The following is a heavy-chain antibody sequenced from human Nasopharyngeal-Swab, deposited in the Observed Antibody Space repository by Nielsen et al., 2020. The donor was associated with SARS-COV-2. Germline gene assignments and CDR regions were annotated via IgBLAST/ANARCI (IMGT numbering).Heavy chain of an antibody. CDR1: GFTFSSYA. V-gene: IGHV3-30-3*01. J-gene: IGHJ4*02. CDR2: ISYGGSNK. CDR3: ARDKSDSSNY. Sequence: GESLKISCAASGFTFSSYAMHWVRQAPGKGLEWVAVISYGGSNKYYADSVKGRFTISRDNSKNTLYLQMNSLRAEDTAVYYCARDKSDSSNYWGQGTLVTVSS. D-gene: IGHD3-22*01.